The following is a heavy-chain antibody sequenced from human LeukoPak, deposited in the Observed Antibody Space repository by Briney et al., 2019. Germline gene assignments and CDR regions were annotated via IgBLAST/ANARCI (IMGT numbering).Heavy chain of an antibody. Sequence: SETLSLTCTVSGGSISSYYWSWIRQPPGKGLEWIGYIYYSGSTNYNPSLKSRVTISVDTSKNQFSLKLSSVTAADTAVYYCASLAGGDGPNLGAYFDYWGQGTLVTVSS. J-gene: IGHJ4*02. CDR2: IYYSGST. V-gene: IGHV4-59*01. D-gene: IGHD5-24*01. CDR3: ASLAGGDGPNLGAYFDY. CDR1: GGSISSYY.